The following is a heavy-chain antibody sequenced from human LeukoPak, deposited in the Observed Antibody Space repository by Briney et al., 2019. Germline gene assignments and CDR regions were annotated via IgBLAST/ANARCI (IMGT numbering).Heavy chain of an antibody. V-gene: IGHV4-38-2*02. CDR2: IYHSGTT. D-gene: IGHD3/OR15-3a*01. Sequence: PSETLSLTCTVSGYSISSGYYWGWIRQPPGKGLEWIGSIYHSGTTSDNPSLKSRVTISVDTSKNQFSLRLTSVTAADTAVYYCARQTGSGLFILPGGQGTLVTVSS. J-gene: IGHJ4*02. CDR1: GYSISSGYY. CDR3: ARQTGSGLFILP.